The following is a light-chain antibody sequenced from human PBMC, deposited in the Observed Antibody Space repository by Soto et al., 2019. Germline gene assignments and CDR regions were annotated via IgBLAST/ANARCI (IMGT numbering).Light chain of an antibody. Sequence: DIHMTKSPSTLSASLGXRVTITCPASHSTSRWLAVYHQKIGDAPWLLIYEASSLETGGPSRFSGSGSATEFTLPISSLQPDDFATYFRQQYNSYPITFGQGTRLEIK. J-gene: IGKJ5*01. CDR1: HSTSRW. V-gene: IGKV1-5*01. CDR2: EAS. CDR3: QQYNSYPIT.